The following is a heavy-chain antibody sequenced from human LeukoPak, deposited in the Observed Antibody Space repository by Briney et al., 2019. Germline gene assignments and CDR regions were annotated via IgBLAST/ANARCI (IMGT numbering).Heavy chain of an antibody. V-gene: IGHV1-8*01. Sequence: ASVKVSCKTSGFPFTTWEINWVRQAAGQGLEWMGWVHPDSGNTAYAQKFQGRVTMTRDTSISTAYMELSGLRSDDTAVYFCARGPRNDPWGQGTLVTVSS. D-gene: IGHD1-14*01. CDR3: ARGPRNDP. CDR2: VHPDSGNT. CDR1: GFPFTTWE. J-gene: IGHJ5*02.